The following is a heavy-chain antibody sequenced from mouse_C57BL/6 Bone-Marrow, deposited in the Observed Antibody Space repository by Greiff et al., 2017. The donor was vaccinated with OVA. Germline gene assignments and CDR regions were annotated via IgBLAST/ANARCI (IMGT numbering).Heavy chain of an antibody. J-gene: IGHJ4*01. Sequence: EVQLVESGGDLVKPGGSLKLSCAASGFTFSSYGMSWVRQTPDKRLEWVATISSGGSYTYYPDSVKGRITISRDNAKNTLYLQMISLKSEDTAMYYCARHYTSMDYWGQGTSVTVSS. V-gene: IGHV5-6*01. CDR2: ISSGGSYT. CDR1: GFTFSSYG. CDR3: ARHYTSMDY.